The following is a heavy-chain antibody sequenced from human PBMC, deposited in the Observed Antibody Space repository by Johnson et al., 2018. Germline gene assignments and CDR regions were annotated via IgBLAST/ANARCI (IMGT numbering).Heavy chain of an antibody. D-gene: IGHD5-24*01. CDR2: ISYDGNNK. CDR1: GFTFNSYG. V-gene: IGHV3-30*18. Sequence: QVQLVQSGGGVVQSGRSLRLSCVVSGFTFNSYGMHWVRQAPGKGLEWVAVISYDGNNKYYADSVKGRFTISRVNSKNTLYLQINSLRAEDTAVYYCAKDWGWLQSPGYDYYMDVWGKGTTVTVSS. J-gene: IGHJ6*03. CDR3: AKDWGWLQSPGYDYYMDV.